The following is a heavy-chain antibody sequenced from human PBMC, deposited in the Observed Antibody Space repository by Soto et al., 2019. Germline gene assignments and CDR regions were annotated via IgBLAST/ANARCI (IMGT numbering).Heavy chain of an antibody. Sequence: GGSLRLSCAASGFTFSSYAMSWVRQAPGKGLEWVSAISGSGGSTYYADSVKGRFTISRDNSKNTLYLQMNSLRAEDTAVYYCAKDLENPLRIFGVAVDYWGQGTLVTVSS. CDR2: ISGSGGST. CDR3: AKDLENPLRIFGVAVDY. V-gene: IGHV3-23*01. D-gene: IGHD3-3*01. J-gene: IGHJ4*02. CDR1: GFTFSSYA.